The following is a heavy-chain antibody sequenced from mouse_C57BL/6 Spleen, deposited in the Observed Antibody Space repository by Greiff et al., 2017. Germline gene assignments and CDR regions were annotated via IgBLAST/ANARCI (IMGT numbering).Heavy chain of an antibody. CDR3: ATTTVVATKWYFDV. V-gene: IGHV1-64*01. CDR1: GYTFTSYW. J-gene: IGHJ1*03. D-gene: IGHD1-1*01. Sequence: VQLKESGAELVKPGASVKLSCKASGYTFTSYWMHWVKQRPGQGLEWIGMIHPNSGSTNYNEKFKSKATLTVDKSSSTAYMQLSSLTSEDSAVYYCATTTVVATKWYFDVWGTGTTVTVSS. CDR2: IHPNSGST.